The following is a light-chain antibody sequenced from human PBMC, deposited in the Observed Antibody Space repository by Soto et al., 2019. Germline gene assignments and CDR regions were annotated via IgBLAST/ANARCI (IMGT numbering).Light chain of an antibody. CDR2: EVT. CDR3: SSHAGIINVV. Sequence: QSALTKPPSASGSPGQSVTISFTGTSSDVGGYNYVSWYQQHPGKAPKLIIYEVTKRPSGVPDRFSGSKSGNTASLTVSGLLSEDEADYYCSSHAGIINVVFGGGTKLTVL. CDR1: SSDVGGYNY. J-gene: IGLJ3*02. V-gene: IGLV2-8*01.